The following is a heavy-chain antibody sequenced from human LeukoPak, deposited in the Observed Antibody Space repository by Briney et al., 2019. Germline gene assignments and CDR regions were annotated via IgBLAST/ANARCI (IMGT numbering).Heavy chain of an antibody. CDR3: ARELTYTGSHRNFDS. Sequence: PSETLSLTCAVYGGSFSGYYWSWIRQPPGKGLEWIGEINHSGSTNYNPSLKSRVTISVDTSKNLLSLKVSSVTAADTAVYYCARELTYTGSHRNFDSWGQGTLVTVSS. CDR2: INHSGST. V-gene: IGHV4-34*01. CDR1: GGSFSGYY. D-gene: IGHD1-26*01. J-gene: IGHJ4*02.